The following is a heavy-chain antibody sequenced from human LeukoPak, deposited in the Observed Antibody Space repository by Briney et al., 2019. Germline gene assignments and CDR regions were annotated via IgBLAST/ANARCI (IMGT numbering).Heavy chain of an antibody. J-gene: IGHJ4*02. Sequence: GGSLRLSCAASGFTFSSYAMSWVRQAPGKGLEWVSAISGSGGSTYYADPVKGRFTISRDNSKNTLYLQMNSLRAEDTAVYYCAKDQGRRSIAARPDYWGQGTLVTVSS. D-gene: IGHD6-6*01. CDR3: AKDQGRRSIAARPDY. CDR2: ISGSGGST. V-gene: IGHV3-23*01. CDR1: GFTFSSYA.